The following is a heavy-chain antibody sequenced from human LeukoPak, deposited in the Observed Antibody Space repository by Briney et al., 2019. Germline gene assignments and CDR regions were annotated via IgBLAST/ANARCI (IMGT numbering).Heavy chain of an antibody. CDR1: GYTITSFD. Sequence: ASVKVSCKASGYTITSFDITWVRQAPGQGLEWMGWMSPTNGNTGYAQKFQGRVTMTRDTSINTAYLELSSLRSKDTAEYYCAREGYGSGRAELHFWGQGALVTVSS. V-gene: IGHV1-8*01. CDR2: MSPTNGNT. CDR3: AREGYGSGRAELHF. J-gene: IGHJ4*02. D-gene: IGHD3-10*01.